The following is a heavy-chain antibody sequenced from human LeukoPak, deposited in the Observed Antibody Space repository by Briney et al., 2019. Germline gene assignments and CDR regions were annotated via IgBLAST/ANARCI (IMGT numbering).Heavy chain of an antibody. Sequence: GESLKISCKGSGYSFNTYWIGWVRQMPGKGLEWMGIIYPGDSDTRYSPSFQGQVTISADKSISTAYLQWSSLKASDTAMYYCARIRLRNNHYYHLVPFFDYWGQGTLVTVSS. V-gene: IGHV5-51*01. D-gene: IGHD4-17*01. CDR2: IYPGDSDT. CDR1: GYSFNTYW. J-gene: IGHJ4*02. CDR3: ARIRLRNNHYYHLVPFFDY.